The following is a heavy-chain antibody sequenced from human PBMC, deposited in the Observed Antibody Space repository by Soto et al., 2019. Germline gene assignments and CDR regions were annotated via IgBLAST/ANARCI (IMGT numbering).Heavy chain of an antibody. V-gene: IGHV1-24*01. Sequence: ASVKVSCKVSGYTLTELSMHWVRQAPGKGLEWMGGFDPEDGETIYAQKFQGRVTMTEDTSTSTAYMELSSLRSEDTAVYYCARGAEYSSSLSYYGMDVWGQGTTVTVSS. CDR2: FDPEDGET. CDR1: GYTLTELS. J-gene: IGHJ6*02. D-gene: IGHD6-6*01. CDR3: ARGAEYSSSLSYYGMDV.